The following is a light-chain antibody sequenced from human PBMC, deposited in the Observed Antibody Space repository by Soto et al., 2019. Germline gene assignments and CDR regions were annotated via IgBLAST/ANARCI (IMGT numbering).Light chain of an antibody. Sequence: QLVLTQPPSVSGAPGQRVTISCTGSSSNIGAGYDVHWYQQLPGTAPKLLIYGNSNRPSGVPDRFSGSKSGTSASLAITGFQAEDEADYYCQSYDSSLSAVVFGGGTKLTVL. CDR1: SSNIGAGYD. J-gene: IGLJ2*01. CDR3: QSYDSSLSAVV. CDR2: GNS. V-gene: IGLV1-40*01.